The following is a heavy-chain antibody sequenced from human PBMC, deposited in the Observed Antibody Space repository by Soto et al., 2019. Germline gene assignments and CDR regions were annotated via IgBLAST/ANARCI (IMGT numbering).Heavy chain of an antibody. CDR3: ARYRGRHYYDSSGYSDY. J-gene: IGHJ4*02. CDR2: ISAYNGNT. D-gene: IGHD3-22*01. Sequence: SSVKVSCKASGYTFTSYGISWVRQAPGQGLEWMGWISAYNGNTNYAQKLQGRVTMTTGTSTSTAYMELRSLRSDDTAVYYCARYRGRHYYDSSGYSDYWGQGTLVTVSS. CDR1: GYTFTSYG. V-gene: IGHV1-18*01.